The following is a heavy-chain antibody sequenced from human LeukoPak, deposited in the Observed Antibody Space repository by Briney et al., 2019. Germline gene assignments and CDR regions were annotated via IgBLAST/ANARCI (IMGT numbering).Heavy chain of an antibody. J-gene: IGHJ4*02. CDR1: GYTFTSYY. D-gene: IGHD5-24*01. Sequence: ASVKVSCKASGYTFTSYYMHWVRQAPGQGLEWMGIINPSGGSTSYAQKFQGRVTMTRDTSTSTVYMELSSLRSEDTAVYYCARDTEMPTIPHFFDYGAQEPLAPFPS. V-gene: IGHV1-46*01. CDR2: INPSGGST. CDR3: ARDTEMPTIPHFFDY.